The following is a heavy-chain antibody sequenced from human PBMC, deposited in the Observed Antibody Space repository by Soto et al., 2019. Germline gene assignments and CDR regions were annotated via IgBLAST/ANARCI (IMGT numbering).Heavy chain of an antibody. V-gene: IGHV4-34*01. CDR2: INHSGST. J-gene: IGHJ4*02. CDR1: GGSFSGYY. D-gene: IGHD2-21*01. CDR3: ARGRPIFSTFDY. Sequence: SETLSLTCAVYGGSFSGYYWSWIRQPPGKGLEWIGEINHSGSTNYNPSLKSRVTISVDTSKNQFSLKLSSVTAADTAVYYCARGRPIFSTFDYWGQGTLVTVSS.